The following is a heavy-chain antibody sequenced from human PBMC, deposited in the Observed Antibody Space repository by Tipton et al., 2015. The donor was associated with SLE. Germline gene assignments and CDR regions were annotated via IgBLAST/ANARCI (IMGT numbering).Heavy chain of an antibody. J-gene: IGHJ4*02. V-gene: IGHV4-30-2*01. D-gene: IGHD5-12*01. Sequence: TLSLICAVSGDSLSSGDYSWTWIRQPPGKGLEWIGYIYHGGSTYYNPSLKSRVSFSIDTSKHQFSLKLNSVTAADTAVYYCARRHYSGPFDSWGQGTLVTVSS. CDR2: IYHGGST. CDR3: ARRHYSGPFDS. CDR1: GDSLSSGDYS.